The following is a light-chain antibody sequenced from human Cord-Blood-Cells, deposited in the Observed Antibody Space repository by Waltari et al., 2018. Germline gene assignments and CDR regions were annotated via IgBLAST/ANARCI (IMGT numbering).Light chain of an antibody. CDR3: QQSYSTPYT. CDR2: AAS. V-gene: IGKV1-39*01. Sequence: PVNQSPSSLASSGRGRVNNTCRASQSSSSYLNWYQQKPGKAPKLLIYAASSLQSGVPSRFSGSGSGTDFTLTISSLQPEDFATYYCQQSYSTPYTFGQGTKLEIK. CDR1: QSSSSY. J-gene: IGKJ2*01.